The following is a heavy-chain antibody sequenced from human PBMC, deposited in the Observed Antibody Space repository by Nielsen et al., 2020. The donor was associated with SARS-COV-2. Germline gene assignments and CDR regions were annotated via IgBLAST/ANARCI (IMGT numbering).Heavy chain of an antibody. CDR1: GFTFSSTW. Sequence: GESLKISCSASGFTFSSTWMDWVRQAPGQGLVWVSRINPSGSGTAYADSVKGRFAVSRDNAENTVVLQIHSQRVEDTAVYYCAGGADFWSGTQKYYMDVWGKGTTVTVSS. CDR2: INPSGSGT. V-gene: IGHV3-74*01. D-gene: IGHD3-3*01. CDR3: AGGADFWSGTQKYYMDV. J-gene: IGHJ6*03.